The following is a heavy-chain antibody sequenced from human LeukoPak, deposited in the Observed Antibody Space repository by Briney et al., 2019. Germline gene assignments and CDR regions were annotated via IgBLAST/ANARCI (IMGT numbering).Heavy chain of an antibody. CDR3: ARHAGPVGDDYIGTFDY. CDR1: GGPISSSSYY. CDR2: IYYSGST. J-gene: IGHJ4*02. Sequence: SETLSLTCTVSGGPISSSSYYWGWIRQPPGKGLEWIGSIYYSGSTYYNPSLKSRVTISVDTSKNQFSLKLSSVTAADTAVYYCARHAGPVGDDYIGTFDYWGQGTLVTVSS. V-gene: IGHV4-39*01. D-gene: IGHD4-11*01.